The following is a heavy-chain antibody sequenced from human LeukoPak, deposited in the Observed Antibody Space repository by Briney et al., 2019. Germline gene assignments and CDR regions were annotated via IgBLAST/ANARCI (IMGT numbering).Heavy chain of an antibody. Sequence: LGASLKISCKGSGSSFTSYWIGWVRPLRGKGLEWMGTIYAGDSATTYRPSFQAQVTSSADKSIRTAYLQWSSLKAPATAMYYCARRGKIVRAEHYFDSWGQGTLVTVSS. V-gene: IGHV5-51*01. CDR1: GSSFTSYW. J-gene: IGHJ4*02. CDR3: ARRGKIVRAEHYFDS. CDR2: IYAGDSAT. D-gene: IGHD2/OR15-2a*01.